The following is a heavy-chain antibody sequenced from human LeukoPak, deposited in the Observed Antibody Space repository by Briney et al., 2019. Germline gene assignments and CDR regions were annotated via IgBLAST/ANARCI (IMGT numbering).Heavy chain of an antibody. Sequence: GASVKVSCKASGGTFSSYAISWVRQAPGQGLEWMGRIIPILGIANYAQKFQGRVTITADKSTSTAYMELSSLRSEDTAVYYCARSEDAAMALGYWGQGTLVTVSS. V-gene: IGHV1-69*04. D-gene: IGHD5-18*01. CDR1: GGTFSSYA. CDR2: IIPILGIA. J-gene: IGHJ4*02. CDR3: ARSEDAAMALGY.